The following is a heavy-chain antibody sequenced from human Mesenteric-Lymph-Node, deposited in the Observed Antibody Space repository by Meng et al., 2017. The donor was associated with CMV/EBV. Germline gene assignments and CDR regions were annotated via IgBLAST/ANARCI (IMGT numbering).Heavy chain of an antibody. J-gene: IGHJ1*01. D-gene: IGHD4-17*01. V-gene: IGHV1-2*02. Sequence: ASLYVSFRASGYTFPRYYIHWVRQPPGQGLEWMGWINPNSGGTNYAQKFQGRVTMTRDTSITTAYVEPGSLRYDDTAVYYCARGGDQNLDLLQRCGQGTLVTVSS. CDR2: INPNSGGT. CDR1: GYTFPRYY. CDR3: ARGGDQNLDLLQR.